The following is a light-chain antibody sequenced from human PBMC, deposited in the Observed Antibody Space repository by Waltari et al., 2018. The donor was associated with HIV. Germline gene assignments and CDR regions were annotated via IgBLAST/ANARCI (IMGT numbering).Light chain of an antibody. CDR1: NSNLGNNF. Sequence: QSILTQPPSVSAAPGQKVTISCSGDNSNLGNNFVSWYQQVPGRAPRLLIYDNEKRPSGIADLFSASKAGVSATLGIAGLQIVDEADYYCGTWDSSLSLYVFGPGTTVAVL. V-gene: IGLV1-51*01. CDR3: GTWDSSLSLYV. J-gene: IGLJ1*01. CDR2: DNE.